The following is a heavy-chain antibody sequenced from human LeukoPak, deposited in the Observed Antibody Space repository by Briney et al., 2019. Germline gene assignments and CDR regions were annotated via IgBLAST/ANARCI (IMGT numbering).Heavy chain of an antibody. D-gene: IGHD1-1*01. J-gene: IGHJ4*02. V-gene: IGHV3-48*01. CDR2: ISASGSNI. CDR3: VRVKGTYFDF. Sequence: ARSLRLSCAVSGFPFSSYSMNWVRQAPGKGLEWVSYISASGSNIYYLDAVKGRFTVSRDNAMNSLFLQMDRPRAEDPAIYYCVRVKGTYFDFWGQGTPVTVSS. CDR1: GFPFSSYS.